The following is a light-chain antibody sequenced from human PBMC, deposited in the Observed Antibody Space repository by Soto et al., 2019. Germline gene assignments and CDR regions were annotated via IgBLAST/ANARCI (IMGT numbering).Light chain of an antibody. CDR2: GAS. V-gene: IGKV3D-15*01. J-gene: IGKJ4*01. CDR1: QSVSSN. CDR3: QQYNNWPPLT. Sequence: EIVMTQSPATLSMSPGERATLSCRASQSVSSNLAWYQQKPGQAPRLLIYGASTRATGIPARFSGSGSGTDFTLTISSLQSEDFAVYYCQQYNNWPPLTFGGGTRLEIK.